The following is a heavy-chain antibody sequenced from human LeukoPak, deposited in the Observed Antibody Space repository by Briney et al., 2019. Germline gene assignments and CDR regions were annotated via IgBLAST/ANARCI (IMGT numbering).Heavy chain of an antibody. V-gene: IGHV4-59*01. Sequence: PSESLSLTCTVSGDSISTYHWSWIRQPPGKGLEWIGYMYYSGSTNYNPSLKSRVTISLDTPKNQFSLRLNSVTAADTAVYYCARGVAGYGPYDYWGQGTLVTVSS. D-gene: IGHD5-12*01. CDR2: MYYSGST. CDR1: GDSISTYH. CDR3: ARGVAGYGPYDY. J-gene: IGHJ4*02.